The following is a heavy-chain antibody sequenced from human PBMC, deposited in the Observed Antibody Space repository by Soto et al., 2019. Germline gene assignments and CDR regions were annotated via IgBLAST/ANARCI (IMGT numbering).Heavy chain of an antibody. D-gene: IGHD6-13*01. J-gene: IGHJ3*02. CDR1: GYTFTSYD. Sequence: ASVKVSCKASGYTFTSYDINWMRQSTGQGLEWMGWMNPNSGNTGYAQKFQGRVTMTRNTSISTAYMELSSLRSEDTAVYYCATDQRIAEAGDAFDIWGQGTMVTVSS. V-gene: IGHV1-8*01. CDR3: ATDQRIAEAGDAFDI. CDR2: MNPNSGNT.